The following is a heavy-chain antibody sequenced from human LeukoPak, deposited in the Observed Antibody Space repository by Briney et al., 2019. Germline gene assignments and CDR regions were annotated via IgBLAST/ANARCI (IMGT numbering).Heavy chain of an antibody. V-gene: IGHV1-69*05. CDR3: ARDRDDFWSGYLDY. CDR2: IIPIFGTA. Sequence: SVKVSCKASGGTFSSYAISWVRQAPGQGLEWMGRIIPIFGTANYAQKFQGRVTITTDESTSTAYMELSSLRSEDTAVYYCARDRDDFWSGYLDYWGQGTLVTVSS. D-gene: IGHD3-3*01. J-gene: IGHJ4*02. CDR1: GGTFSSYA.